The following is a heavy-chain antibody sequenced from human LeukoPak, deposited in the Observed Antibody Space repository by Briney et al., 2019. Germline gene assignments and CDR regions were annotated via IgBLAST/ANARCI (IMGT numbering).Heavy chain of an antibody. CDR2: FDPEDGET. Sequence: ASVKVSCKVSGYTLTELSMHWARQAPGKGLEWMGGFDPEDGETIYAQKFQGRVTMTEDTSTDTAYMELSSLRSEDTAVYYCARLYCTNGVSSRDCGMDVWGQGTTVTVSS. D-gene: IGHD2-8*01. J-gene: IGHJ6*02. V-gene: IGHV1-24*01. CDR1: GYTLTELS. CDR3: ARLYCTNGVSSRDCGMDV.